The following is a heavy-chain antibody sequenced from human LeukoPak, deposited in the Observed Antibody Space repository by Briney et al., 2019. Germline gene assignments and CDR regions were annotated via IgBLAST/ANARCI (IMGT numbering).Heavy chain of an antibody. CDR1: GGSFSGYY. J-gene: IGHJ3*01. Sequence: PSETLSLTCAGYGGSFSGYYWSWIRQPPGKGLEWIGEITHSGYTNYNPSLKSRVTISVDTSKNQFSLRLSSVTAADTAMYYCARITWDGGDDAFDVWGQGTMVTVSS. CDR2: ITHSGYT. V-gene: IGHV4-34*01. D-gene: IGHD2-21*01. CDR3: ARITWDGGDDAFDV.